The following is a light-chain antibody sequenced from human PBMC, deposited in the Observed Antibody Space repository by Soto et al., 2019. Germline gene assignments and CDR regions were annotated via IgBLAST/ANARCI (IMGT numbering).Light chain of an antibody. Sequence: QSVLTQPASVSGSPGQSITISCTGTSSDVGGYNYVSWYQQHPGKAPKLMIYDVSNRPSGVSNRFSGSKSGNTASLTISGLQAEDEADYYCSSYTSSSTVVGTGTQLTVL. CDR2: DVS. V-gene: IGLV2-14*01. CDR3: SSYTSSSTV. J-gene: IGLJ1*01. CDR1: SSDVGGYNY.